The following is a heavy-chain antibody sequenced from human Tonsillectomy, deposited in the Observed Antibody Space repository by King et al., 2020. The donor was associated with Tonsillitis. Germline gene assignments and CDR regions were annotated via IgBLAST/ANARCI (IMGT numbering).Heavy chain of an antibody. Sequence: VQLVESGGGLVQPGGSLRLSCAASGFTFSNYAMNWVRQAPGKGLEWVSSIGGSGDTYYADSVKGRFTISRDNSKNTLHLQMNSLRAEDAAVYHCARVLVGTTGYGMDVWGQGTTVTVSS. D-gene: IGHD1-26*01. CDR3: ARVLVGTTGYGMDV. J-gene: IGHJ6*02. CDR2: IGGSGDT. CDR1: GFTFSNYA. V-gene: IGHV3-23*04.